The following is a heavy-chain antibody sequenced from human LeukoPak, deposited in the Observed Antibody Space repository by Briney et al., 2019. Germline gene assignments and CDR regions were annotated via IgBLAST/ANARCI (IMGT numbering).Heavy chain of an antibody. V-gene: IGHV4-4*07. CDR3: ATNSGDF. CDR2: IYTSGNT. CDR1: GGSISDFY. D-gene: IGHD4-23*01. J-gene: IGHJ4*02. Sequence: SETLSLTCSVSGGSISDFYWSCIRQPAGKGLEWIGRIYTSGNTNYNPSLKSRVTMSLDASKNQFSLKLSSVTAADTAVYYCATNSGDFWGQGTLVTVSS.